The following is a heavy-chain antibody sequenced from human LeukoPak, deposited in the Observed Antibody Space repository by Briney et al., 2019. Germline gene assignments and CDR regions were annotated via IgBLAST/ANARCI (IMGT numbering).Heavy chain of an antibody. Sequence: ASVKVSCKASGYTFTGYYMHWVRQAPGQGLEGMGWINPNSGGTNYAQKFQGRVTMTRDTSISTAYMELSRLRSDDTAVYYCARAQGASFYYYGSGSYPLPNWFDPWGQGTLVTVSS. CDR2: INPNSGGT. CDR1: GYTFTGYY. CDR3: ARAQGASFYYYGSGSYPLPNWFDP. D-gene: IGHD3-10*01. J-gene: IGHJ5*02. V-gene: IGHV1-2*02.